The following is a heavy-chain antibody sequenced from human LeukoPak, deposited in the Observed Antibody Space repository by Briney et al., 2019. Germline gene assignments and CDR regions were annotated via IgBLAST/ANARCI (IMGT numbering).Heavy chain of an antibody. CDR3: ARNNSVGDIAWWFDP. CDR1: GYSFTSHY. J-gene: IGHJ5*02. V-gene: IGHV1-46*01. CDR2: INPSGSST. Sequence: ASVKVSCKASGYSFTSHYMHWVRQARGQGLEWMGRINPSGSSTLYAQKFQGRVTMTRDMSTTTDYMELSSLRSEDTAVYYCARNNSVGDIAWWFDPWGQGTLVTVSS. D-gene: IGHD3-16*02.